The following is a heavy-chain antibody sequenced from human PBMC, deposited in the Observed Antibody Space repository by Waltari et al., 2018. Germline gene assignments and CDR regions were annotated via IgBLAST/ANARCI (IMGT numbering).Heavy chain of an antibody. J-gene: IGHJ5*02. CDR3: ARGGGGDWEWFDP. CDR2: IYYTGRT. V-gene: IGHV4-59*01. Sequence: QVQLQESGPSLLKPSETLSPICTVPGGSISGFYWSWVRQPPGKGLDWIGYIYYTGRTNFNPSLKSRVTMSVDTSKNQFSLKLSSVTAADTAFYYCARGGGGDWEWFDPWGQGTLVTVSS. D-gene: IGHD2-21*02. CDR1: GGSISGFY.